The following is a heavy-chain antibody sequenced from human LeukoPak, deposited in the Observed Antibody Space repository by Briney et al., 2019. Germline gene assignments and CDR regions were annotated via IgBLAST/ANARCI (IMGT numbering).Heavy chain of an antibody. CDR2: IYWDDDK. D-gene: IGHD6-13*01. CDR1: GYSISSGYYW. CDR3: AHLIAAGDAEYFQH. Sequence: TLSLTCTVSGYSISSGYYWGWIRQPPGKALEWLALIYWDDDKRYSPSLKSRLTITKDTSKNQVVLKMTNMDPVDTATYYRAHLIAAGDAEYFQHWGQGTLVTVSS. J-gene: IGHJ1*01. V-gene: IGHV2-5*02.